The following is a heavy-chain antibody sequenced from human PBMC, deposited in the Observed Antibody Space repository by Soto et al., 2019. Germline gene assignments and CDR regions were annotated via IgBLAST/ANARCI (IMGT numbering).Heavy chain of an antibody. CDR1: GFTFSAYA. CDR3: AKDATAVNGVWDPFDM. CDR2: VGGSDTDK. V-gene: IGHV3-23*01. J-gene: IGHJ3*02. Sequence: ELQLLESGGGVVQPGGSLRLSCAASGFTFSAYAMSWVRQAPGKGLQWVSGVGGSDTDKYYADSVRGRFTVSRENSKNTLYLQMNSLRADDTAVYYCAKDATAVNGVWDPFDMWGQGTEVTVSS. D-gene: IGHD2-8*01.